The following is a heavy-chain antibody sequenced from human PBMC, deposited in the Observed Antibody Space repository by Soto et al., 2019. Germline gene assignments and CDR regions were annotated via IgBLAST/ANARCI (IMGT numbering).Heavy chain of an antibody. Sequence: QVQLQESGPGLVKPSETLSLTCTVSGGSISSYYWSWIRQPPGKGLEWIGYIFYSGSTNYNPSLKSRVTISVDTPKNQFSLNLSSVTAADTAVYYCARRYGSAFDIWGHGTMVTVSS. V-gene: IGHV4-59*01. CDR1: GGSISSYY. D-gene: IGHD4-17*01. J-gene: IGHJ3*02. CDR2: IFYSGST. CDR3: ARRYGSAFDI.